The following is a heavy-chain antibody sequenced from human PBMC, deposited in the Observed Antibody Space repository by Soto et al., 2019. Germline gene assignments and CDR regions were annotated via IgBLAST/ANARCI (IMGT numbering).Heavy chain of an antibody. Sequence: QVQLQESGPGLVKPSQTLSLTCTVSGGTIRSGDNYWSWIRQPPGKGLEWIGYIYYSGSTYYNPSLKSRVTISVDTSKNQFSLKLNSVTAADTAVYYCASNSYGYIFYDSWGQGTLVTVSS. D-gene: IGHD5-18*01. J-gene: IGHJ4*02. CDR3: ASNSYGYIFYDS. CDR1: GGTIRSGDNY. CDR2: IYYSGST. V-gene: IGHV4-30-4*01.